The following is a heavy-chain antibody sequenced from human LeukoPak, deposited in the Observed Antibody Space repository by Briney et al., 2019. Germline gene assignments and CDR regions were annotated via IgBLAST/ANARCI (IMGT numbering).Heavy chain of an antibody. CDR1: GFSFSRFG. CDR2: TWYDGSKK. CDR3: ARDQGMGITFYFDY. J-gene: IGHJ4*02. Sequence: GGSLRLSCAASGFSFSRFGMHWVHQAPGKGLEWVAATWYDGSKKYYADSVKGRLTISRDNSKNTLYLQMNSLRAEDTAVYYCARDQGMGITFYFDYWGQGTLVTVSS. V-gene: IGHV3-33*01. D-gene: IGHD1-14*01.